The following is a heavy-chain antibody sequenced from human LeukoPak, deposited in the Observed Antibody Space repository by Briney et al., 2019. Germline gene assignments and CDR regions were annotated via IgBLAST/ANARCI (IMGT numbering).Heavy chain of an antibody. CDR1: GFTISSYA. CDR2: VSYDGGNK. Sequence: GGSLRLSCAASGFTISSYAVSWVRQAPGKGLAWVAAVSYDGGNKYYADSVKGRFTISRDNSKNTLYLQMNSLRAEDTAVYYCAKPFLCGGDCHFDCWGQGTLVTVSS. CDR3: AKPFLCGGDCHFDC. J-gene: IGHJ4*02. D-gene: IGHD2-21*02. V-gene: IGHV3-30*18.